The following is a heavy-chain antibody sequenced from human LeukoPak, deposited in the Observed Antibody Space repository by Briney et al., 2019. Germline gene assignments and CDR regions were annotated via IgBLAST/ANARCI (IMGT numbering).Heavy chain of an antibody. CDR3: ARDGSNGSGGYSWFDP. D-gene: IGHD3-10*01. CDR1: GGSISSHY. J-gene: IGHJ5*02. Sequence: PSETLSLTCTVSGGSISSHYWSWIRQPPGKGLEWIGYIYYSGSTNYNPSLKSRVTISVDTSKNQFSLKLSSVTAADTAVYYCARDGSNGSGGYSWFDPWGQGTLVTVSS. CDR2: IYYSGST. V-gene: IGHV4-59*11.